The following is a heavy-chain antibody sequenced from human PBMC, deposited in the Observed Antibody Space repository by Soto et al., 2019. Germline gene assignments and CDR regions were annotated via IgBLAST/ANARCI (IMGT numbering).Heavy chain of an antibody. CDR3: AGSSVCCGRSSCYTCGWFDP. CDR2: IYHSGST. Sequence: SETLSLTCAVSAGSIISSNWWSLVRQPPGKGLEWIGDIYHSGSTNYNPSLKSRVTISIDKSKNQFSLKLSSVTAADTAVYYCAGSSVCCGRSSCYTCGWFDPWGQGTLVTVSS. V-gene: IGHV4-4*02. CDR1: AGSIISSNW. J-gene: IGHJ5*02. D-gene: IGHD2-2*02.